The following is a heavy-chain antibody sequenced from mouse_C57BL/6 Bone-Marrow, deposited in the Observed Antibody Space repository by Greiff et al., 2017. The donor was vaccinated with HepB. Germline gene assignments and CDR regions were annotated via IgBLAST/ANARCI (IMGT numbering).Heavy chain of an antibody. Sequence: EVQRVESGGGLVQPKGSLKLSCAASGFSFNTYAMNWVRQAPGKGLEWVARIRSKSNNYATYYADSVKDRFTISRDDSESMLYLQMNNLKTEDTAMYYCVSPLLWLRRNAMDYWGQGTSVTVSS. D-gene: IGHD2-2*01. V-gene: IGHV10-1*01. CDR3: VSPLLWLRRNAMDY. CDR1: GFSFNTYA. CDR2: IRSKSNNYAT. J-gene: IGHJ4*01.